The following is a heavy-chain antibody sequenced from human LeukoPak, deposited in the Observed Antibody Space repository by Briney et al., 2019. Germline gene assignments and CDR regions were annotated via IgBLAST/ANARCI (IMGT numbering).Heavy chain of an antibody. V-gene: IGHV3-48*03. Sequence: GGSLRLSCAASGFTFSSYEMNWVRQAPGKGLEWVSYISSSGSTIYYADSVKGRFTISRDNAKNSLYLQMNSLKTEDTAVYYCATEYSDSRDWGQGTLVTVSS. CDR2: ISSSGSTI. CDR3: ATEYSDSRD. J-gene: IGHJ4*02. D-gene: IGHD3-22*01. CDR1: GFTFSSYE.